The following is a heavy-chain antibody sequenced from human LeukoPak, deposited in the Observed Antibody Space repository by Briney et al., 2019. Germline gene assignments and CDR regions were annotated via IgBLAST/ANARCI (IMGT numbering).Heavy chain of an antibody. J-gene: IGHJ6*02. Sequence: GGSLRLSCAASGFTFSSYAMSWVRQAPGKGLEWVSAISGSGGSTYYADSVKGRFTISRDNSKNTLYLQMNSLRAGDTAVYYCAVVAATRGHYYYYYGMDVWGQGTTVTVSS. CDR2: ISGSGGST. CDR1: GFTFSSYA. CDR3: AVVAATRGHYYYYYGMDV. V-gene: IGHV3-23*01. D-gene: IGHD2-15*01.